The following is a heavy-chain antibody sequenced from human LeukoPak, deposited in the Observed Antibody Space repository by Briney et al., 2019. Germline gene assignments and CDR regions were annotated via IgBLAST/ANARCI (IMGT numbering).Heavy chain of an antibody. CDR1: GGTFSSYA. CDR3: ARGPRLFSWQHAFDY. D-gene: IGHD6-13*01. J-gene: IGHJ4*02. V-gene: IGHV1-69*05. Sequence: ASVKVSCKASGGTFSSYAISWVRQAPGQGLEWMGGIIPIFGTANYAQKFQGRVTITTDESTSTAYMELSSLRPEDTAVYYCARGPRLFSWQHAFDYWGQGTLVTVSS. CDR2: IIPIFGTA.